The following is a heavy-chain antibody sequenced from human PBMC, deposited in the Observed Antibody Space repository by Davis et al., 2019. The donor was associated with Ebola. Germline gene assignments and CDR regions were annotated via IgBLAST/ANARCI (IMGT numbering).Heavy chain of an antibody. CDR1: GGTFSSYA. CDR3: ARDLLAVDTAMVTYYYYYGMDV. J-gene: IGHJ6*02. CDR2: IIPILGIA. V-gene: IGHV1-69*04. Sequence: AASVKVSCKASGGTFSSYAISWVRQAPGQGLEWMGRIIPILGIANYAQKFQGRVTITADKSTSTAYMELSSLRSEDTAVYYCARDLLAVDTAMVTYYYYYGMDVWGQGTTVTVSS. D-gene: IGHD5-18*01.